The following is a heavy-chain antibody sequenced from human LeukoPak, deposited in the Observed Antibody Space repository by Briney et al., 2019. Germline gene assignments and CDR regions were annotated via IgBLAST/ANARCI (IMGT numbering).Heavy chain of an antibody. Sequence: PGGSLRLSCAASGFTVSSTYMHWVRQAPGKGLEWVSVIYSGGTTYYADSVKGRFTISRDHSNNTLYLQMSSLRVEDTAVYYCASRGRGDDYSNYWGQGTLVTVSS. V-gene: IGHV3-53*01. CDR1: GFTVSSTY. CDR3: ASRGRGDDYSNY. D-gene: IGHD4-11*01. CDR2: IYSGGTT. J-gene: IGHJ4*02.